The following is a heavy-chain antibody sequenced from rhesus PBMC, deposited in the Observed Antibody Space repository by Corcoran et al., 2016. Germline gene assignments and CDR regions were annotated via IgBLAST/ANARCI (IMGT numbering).Heavy chain of an antibody. Sequence: QVKLQQWGEGLVTPSETLSLTCAVYCGSISGYYYWSWLLQPPGKGLEWIGNIYGNSASTNYNPSLKNRVTISKDTSKNQFSLKLSSVTAADTAVYYCAAPRAAGFDYWGQGVLVTVSS. V-gene: IGHV4-73*01. CDR1: CGSISGYYY. J-gene: IGHJ4*01. CDR2: IYGNSAST. CDR3: AAPRAAGFDY. D-gene: IGHD6-25*01.